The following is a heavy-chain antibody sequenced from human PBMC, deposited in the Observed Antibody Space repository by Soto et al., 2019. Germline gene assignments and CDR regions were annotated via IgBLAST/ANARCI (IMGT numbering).Heavy chain of an antibody. Sequence: ASVKVSCKASGYTFTGYYMHWGRQAPGQGLEWMGWINPNSGGTNYAQKFQGWVTMTRDTSISTAYMELSRLRSDDTAVYYCARGRREDIVLVPAAIGLDPWGQGTLVTVSS. CDR1: GYTFTGYY. CDR3: ARGRREDIVLVPAAIGLDP. CDR2: INPNSGGT. J-gene: IGHJ5*02. D-gene: IGHD2-2*01. V-gene: IGHV1-2*04.